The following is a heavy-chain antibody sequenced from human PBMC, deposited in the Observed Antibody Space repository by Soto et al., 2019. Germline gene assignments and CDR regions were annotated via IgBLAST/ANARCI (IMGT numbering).Heavy chain of an antibody. CDR1: GGTFSSYA. V-gene: IGHV1-69*06. J-gene: IGHJ6*02. CDR2: IIPIFGTA. CDR3: AGGAIFGVVTGYYYYGMDV. Sequence: GASVKVSCKASGGTFSSYAISWVRQAPGQGLEWMGGIIPIFGTANYAQKFQGRVTITADKSTSTAYMELSSLRSEDKAVYYCAGGAIFGVVTGYYYYGMDVWGQGTTVTVSS. D-gene: IGHD3-3*01.